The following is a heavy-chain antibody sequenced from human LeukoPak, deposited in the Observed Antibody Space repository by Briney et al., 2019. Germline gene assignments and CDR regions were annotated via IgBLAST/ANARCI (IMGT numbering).Heavy chain of an antibody. CDR2: ISGSGGST. CDR1: GFTFSSYA. D-gene: IGHD3-3*01. V-gene: IGHV3-23*01. Sequence: GGSLRLSCAASGFTFSSYAMSWDRQAPGKGLEWVSAISGSGGSTYYADSVKGRFTISRDNSKNTLYLQMNSLRAEDTAVYYCAKAGRFLEWLLFHYGMDVWGQGTTVTVSS. J-gene: IGHJ6*02. CDR3: AKAGRFLEWLLFHYGMDV.